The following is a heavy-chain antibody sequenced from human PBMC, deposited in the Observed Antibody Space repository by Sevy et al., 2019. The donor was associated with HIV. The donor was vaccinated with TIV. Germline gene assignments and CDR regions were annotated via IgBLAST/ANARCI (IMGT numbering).Heavy chain of an antibody. CDR2: IIPIFGTP. CDR3: AREGGVATTGDNDAFDI. D-gene: IGHD7-27*01. V-gene: IGHV1-69*13. CDR1: GDTFSTYG. J-gene: IGHJ3*02. Sequence: ASVKVSCKASGDTFSTYGLSWVRQAPGQGLEWMGGIIPIFGTPNYAQKFQGRGTITADESASTAYMELSSLRSEDTALYYCAREGGVATTGDNDAFDIWGHGTLVTVSS.